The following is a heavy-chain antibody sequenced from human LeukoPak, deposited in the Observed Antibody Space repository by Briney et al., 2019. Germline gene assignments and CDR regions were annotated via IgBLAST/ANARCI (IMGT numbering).Heavy chain of an antibody. J-gene: IGHJ4*02. CDR2: ISASTTTT. CDR3: AKATDTYGYLFDQ. CDR1: GFTFSRYE. Sequence: GGSLRLSCAASGFTFSRYEMNWVRQAPGKGLEWVSYISASTTTTYYGDSVKGRFTISRDNAKNSLHLQMRSLRDEDTAIYYCAKATDTYGYLFDQWGQGTLVTVSS. D-gene: IGHD5-18*01. V-gene: IGHV3-48*03.